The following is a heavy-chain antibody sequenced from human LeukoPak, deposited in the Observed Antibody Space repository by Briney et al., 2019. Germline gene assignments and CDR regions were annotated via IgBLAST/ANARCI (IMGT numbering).Heavy chain of an antibody. V-gene: IGHV4-59*01. CDR1: GGSISRYY. Sequence: PSETLSLTCTVSGGSISRYYWSWIRQPPGKGLEWIGYIYYSGSTNYNPSLKSRVTISVDTSKNQFSLKLSSVTAADTAVYYCARVRWYSGSYAQGFVDYWGQGTLVTVSS. CDR3: ARVRWYSGSYAQGFVDY. D-gene: IGHD1-26*01. CDR2: IYYSGST. J-gene: IGHJ4*02.